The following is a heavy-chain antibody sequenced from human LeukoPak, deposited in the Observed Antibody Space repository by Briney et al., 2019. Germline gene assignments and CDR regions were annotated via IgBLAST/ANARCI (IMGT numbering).Heavy chain of an antibody. V-gene: IGHV4-59*01. CDR1: GGSISSYY. CDR2: IYYSGST. J-gene: IGHJ3*02. Sequence: PSETLSLTCTVSGGSISSYYWSWIRQPPGKGLEWIGYIYYSGSTNYNPSLKSRVTISVDTSKNQFSLKLSSVTAADTAVCYCARADTAMVRGAFDIWGQGTMVTVSS. D-gene: IGHD5-18*01. CDR3: ARADTAMVRGAFDI.